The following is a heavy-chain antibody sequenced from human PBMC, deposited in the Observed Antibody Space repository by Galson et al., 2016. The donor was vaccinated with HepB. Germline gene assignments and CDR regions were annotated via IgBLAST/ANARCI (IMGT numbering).Heavy chain of an antibody. CDR3: AKMPDAVVEPATFDY. V-gene: IGHV3-23*01. Sequence: SLRLSCAVSGFTFSNYAMSWVRQAPGKGLEWVSSIGGSGGGTYYADSVKGRSTISRDNFRDTLYLHMNSLRAEDTAVYYCAKMPDAVVEPATFDYWGQGTLVTVSS. CDR1: GFTFSNYA. J-gene: IGHJ4*02. CDR2: IGGSGGGT. D-gene: IGHD2-2*01.